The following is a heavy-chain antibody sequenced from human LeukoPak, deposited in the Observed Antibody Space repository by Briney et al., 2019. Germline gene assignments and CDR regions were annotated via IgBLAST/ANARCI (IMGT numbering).Heavy chain of an antibody. Sequence: ASVKVSCKASGFTFATFAFDWVGQAAGQGLGWLGWIGAYNGNTNYAQNLPGRVTMTTDTSTTTVYMELRSLGSDDTAVYYCARHMSSGWPLDSFDIWGQGTMVTVSS. CDR1: GFTFATFA. CDR3: ARHMSSGWPLDSFDI. CDR2: IGAYNGNT. V-gene: IGHV1-18*04. D-gene: IGHD6-19*01. J-gene: IGHJ3*02.